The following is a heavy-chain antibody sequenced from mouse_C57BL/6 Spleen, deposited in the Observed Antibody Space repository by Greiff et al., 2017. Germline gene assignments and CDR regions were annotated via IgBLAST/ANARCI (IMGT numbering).Heavy chain of an antibody. J-gene: IGHJ2*01. Sequence: EVQLQESGPGMVKPSQSLSLTCTVTGYSITSGYDWHWIRHFPGNKLEWMGYISYSGSTNYNPSLKSRISITHDTSKNHFFLKLNSVTTEDTATYYCARGSYYGSYFDYWGQGTTLTVSS. V-gene: IGHV3-1*01. CDR3: ARGSYYGSYFDY. CDR2: ISYSGST. D-gene: IGHD2-1*01. CDR1: GYSITSGYD.